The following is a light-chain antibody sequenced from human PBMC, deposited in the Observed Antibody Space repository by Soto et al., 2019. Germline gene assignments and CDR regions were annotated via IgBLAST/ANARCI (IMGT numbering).Light chain of an antibody. Sequence: DVVMTQSPDSLSVSLGERATINCKASQSVLYSSNNKNSLAWYQKKPGQPPKLLVYWASTRESGVPDRFSGSGSGTDFTLTISSLQAEDVAVYYCQQYYSTPFTFGPGTNVDIK. CDR3: QQYYSTPFT. J-gene: IGKJ3*01. V-gene: IGKV4-1*01. CDR1: QSVLYSSNNKNS. CDR2: WAS.